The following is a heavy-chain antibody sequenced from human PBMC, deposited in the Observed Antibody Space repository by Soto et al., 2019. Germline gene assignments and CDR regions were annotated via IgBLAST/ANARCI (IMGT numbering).Heavy chain of an antibody. CDR1: GFTFSSYG. CDR2: ISYDGSNK. CDR3: AKDLSGWYHGFDY. Sequence: GGSLRLSCAASGFTFSSYGMHWVRQAPDKGLEWVAVISYDGSNKYYADSVKGRFTISRDNSKNTLYLQMNSLRAEDTAVYYCAKDLSGWYHGFDYWGQGSLVTVS. D-gene: IGHD6-19*01. V-gene: IGHV3-30*18. J-gene: IGHJ4*02.